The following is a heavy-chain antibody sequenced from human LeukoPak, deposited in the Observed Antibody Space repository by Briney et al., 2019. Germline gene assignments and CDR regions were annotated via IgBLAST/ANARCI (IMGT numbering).Heavy chain of an antibody. J-gene: IGHJ4*02. CDR3: AGVVYDSSGYYLGY. CDR2: INPKSGDT. Sequence: ASLKVSCKASGYTFTDYFIHWVRQAPGQGLEWMGWINPKSGDTKYRQKFQGRVTVTRDTSITTAYMELSRLTSDDTAIYYCAGVVYDSSGYYLGYWGQGTLVTVSS. V-gene: IGHV1-2*02. CDR1: GYTFTDYF. D-gene: IGHD3-22*01.